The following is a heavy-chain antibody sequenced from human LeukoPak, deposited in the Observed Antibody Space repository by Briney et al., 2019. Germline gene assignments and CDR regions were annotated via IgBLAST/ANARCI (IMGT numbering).Heavy chain of an antibody. V-gene: IGHV3-48*02. Sequence: GGSLRLSCAASGFTFSSYSMNWVRQAPGKGLEWVSYISSSSSTIYYADSVKGRFTISRDNAKNALYLQMNSLRDEDTAVYYCAREDYDSSGYTYWGQGTLVTVSS. D-gene: IGHD3-22*01. CDR1: GFTFSSYS. CDR3: AREDYDSSGYTY. J-gene: IGHJ4*02. CDR2: ISSSSSTI.